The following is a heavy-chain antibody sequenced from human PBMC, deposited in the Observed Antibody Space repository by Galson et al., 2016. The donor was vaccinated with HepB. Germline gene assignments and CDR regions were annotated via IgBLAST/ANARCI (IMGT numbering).Heavy chain of an antibody. V-gene: IGHV1-3*01. CDR3: AREYSSGWHEGFDY. CDR2: INAGNGNI. CDR1: GYTFSSYV. D-gene: IGHD6-19*01. J-gene: IGHJ4*02. Sequence: SVKVSCKASGYTFSSYVMHWVRQAPGQRLEWMGWINAGNGNIKYSQKFQGRVTITRDTSASTAYMDLSSLRSEDTAVYYCAREYSSGWHEGFDYWGQGTLVTVSS.